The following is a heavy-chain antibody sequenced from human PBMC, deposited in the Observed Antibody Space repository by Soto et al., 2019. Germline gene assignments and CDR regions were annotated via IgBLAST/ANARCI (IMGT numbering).Heavy chain of an antibody. D-gene: IGHD3-10*01. CDR3: GRGFTMVRGVMDSGAESDY. CDR1: GASINDYY. J-gene: IGHJ4*02. V-gene: IGHV4-59*12. CDR2: FYYSGST. Sequence: PSETLSLTCTVSGASINDYYWSWIRQPPGKGLEWIGYFYYSGSTNYNPSLKSRVIISVDTSKNQFSLKLSSVTAADTAVYYCGRGFTMVRGVMDSGAESDYWGQGTLVTVSS.